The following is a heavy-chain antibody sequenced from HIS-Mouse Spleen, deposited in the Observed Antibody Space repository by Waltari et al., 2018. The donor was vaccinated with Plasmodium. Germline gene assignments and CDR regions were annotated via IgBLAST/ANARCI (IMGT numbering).Heavy chain of an antibody. CDR2: IKQDGREK. D-gene: IGHD6-13*01. J-gene: IGHJ2*01. Sequence: EVQLVESGGGLVQPGGSLRLSCAASGFTFSSYWMSWVRQAPGKGVGWVANIKQDGREKYYVDSVKCRFTISRDNVKNSLYLQMNSLRAEDTAVYYCASSWYWYFDLWGRGTLVTVSS. CDR3: ASSWYWYFDL. V-gene: IGHV3-7*01. CDR1: GFTFSSYW.